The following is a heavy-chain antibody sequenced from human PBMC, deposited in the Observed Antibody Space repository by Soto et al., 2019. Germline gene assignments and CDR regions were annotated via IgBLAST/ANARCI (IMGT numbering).Heavy chain of an antibody. Sequence: SETLSLTCTVSGGSISSSSYYWGWIRQPPGKGLEWIGSIYYSGSTYYNPSLKSRVTISVDTSKNQFSLKLSSVTAADTAVYYCARHVGSHARRYSGYDPYYYYYGMDVWGQGTTVTVSS. V-gene: IGHV4-39*01. CDR1: GGSISSSSYY. D-gene: IGHD5-12*01. CDR2: IYYSGST. J-gene: IGHJ6*02. CDR3: ARHVGSHARRYSGYDPYYYYYGMDV.